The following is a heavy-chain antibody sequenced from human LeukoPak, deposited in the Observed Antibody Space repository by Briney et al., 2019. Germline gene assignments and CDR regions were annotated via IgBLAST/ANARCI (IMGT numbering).Heavy chain of an antibody. CDR3: ARLRRGCSSTSCYTLHTRGWFDP. V-gene: IGHV4-39*01. CDR2: IYYSGST. CDR1: GGSISSSSYY. J-gene: IGHJ5*02. Sequence: SETLSLTCTVSGGSISSSSYYWGWIRQPPGKGLEWIGSIYYSGSTYYNPSLKSRVTISVDTSKNQFSLKLSSVTAADTALYYCARLRRGCSSTSCYTLHTRGWFDPWGQGTLVTVSS. D-gene: IGHD2-2*02.